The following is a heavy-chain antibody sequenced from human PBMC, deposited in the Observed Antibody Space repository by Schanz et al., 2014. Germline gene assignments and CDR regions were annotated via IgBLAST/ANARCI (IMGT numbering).Heavy chain of an antibody. J-gene: IGHJ5*02. CDR1: GFTFSTYA. Sequence: EVKLLESGGTLVRPGGSLRLSCAASGFTFSTYAMAWVRQAPGKGLEWVSYISSSSSTRYYADSVKGRFTISRDNAKNSLFLQMNSLRAEDTAVYYCARGRVLESWGQGTLVTVSS. D-gene: IGHD1-1*01. CDR3: ARGRVLES. V-gene: IGHV3-48*01. CDR2: ISSSSSTR.